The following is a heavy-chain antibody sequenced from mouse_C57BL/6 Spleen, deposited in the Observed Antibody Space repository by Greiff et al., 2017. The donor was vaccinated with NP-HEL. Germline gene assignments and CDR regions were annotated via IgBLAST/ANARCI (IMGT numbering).Heavy chain of an antibody. CDR2: IHPNSGST. J-gene: IGHJ3*01. CDR3: ARGMENYYSNYVAY. V-gene: IGHV1-64*01. Sequence: QVQLQQPGAELVKPGASVKLSCKASGYTFTSYWMHWVKQRPGPGLEWIGMIHPNSGSTNYNEKFKSKATLTVDKSSSTAYMQLSSLTSEDSAVYYCARGMENYYSNYVAYWGQGTLVTVSA. D-gene: IGHD2-5*01. CDR1: GYTFTSYW.